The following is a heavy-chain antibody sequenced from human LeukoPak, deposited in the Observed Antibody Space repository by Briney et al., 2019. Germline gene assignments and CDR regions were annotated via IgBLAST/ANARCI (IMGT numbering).Heavy chain of an antibody. CDR2: IKQDGGER. D-gene: IGHD6-13*01. Sequence: GGSLRLSCAASGFTFNNYWMSWVRQAPGKGLEWVANIKQDGGERYYVDSVKGRFTISRDNAKNSLYLQMTSLRAEDTAVYYCAVGIAATEDWGQGTLVTVSS. J-gene: IGHJ4*02. CDR1: GFTFNNYW. V-gene: IGHV3-7*01. CDR3: AVGIAATED.